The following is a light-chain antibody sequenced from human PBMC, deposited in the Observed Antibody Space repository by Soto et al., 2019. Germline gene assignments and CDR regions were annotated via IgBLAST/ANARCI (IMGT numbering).Light chain of an antibody. CDR3: QRYNSAPLT. Sequence: DIQMTQSPSSLSASVGDRVTITCRASQGIINYLAWYQQKPGKVPKVLIYAASTLRSGVPSRFSGSGSGTDFTLSISSLQPEDVATYYCQRYNSAPLTFGGGTKVEIK. V-gene: IGKV1-27*01. CDR1: QGIINY. J-gene: IGKJ4*01. CDR2: AAS.